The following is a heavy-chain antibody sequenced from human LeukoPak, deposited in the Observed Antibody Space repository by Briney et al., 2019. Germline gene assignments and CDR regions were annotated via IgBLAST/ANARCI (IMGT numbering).Heavy chain of an antibody. D-gene: IGHD3-22*01. CDR1: GFTFSSYA. CDR3: ARGPHYYDSSGYFQDY. Sequence: GGSLRLSCAASGFTFSSYAMHWVCQAPGKGLEWVAVISYDGSNKYYADSVKGRFTISRDNSKNTLYLQMNSLRAEDTAVYYCARGPHYYDSSGYFQDYWGQGTLVTVSS. V-gene: IGHV3-30-3*01. J-gene: IGHJ4*02. CDR2: ISYDGSNK.